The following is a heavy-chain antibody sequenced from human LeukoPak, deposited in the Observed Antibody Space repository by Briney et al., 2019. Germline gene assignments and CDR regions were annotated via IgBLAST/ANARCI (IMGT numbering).Heavy chain of an antibody. CDR1: GGSISSYY. Sequence: PSETLSLTCTVSGGSISSYYWSWIRQPPGKGLEWIGYIYYSGSTNYNPSLKSQVNISVDTSKNQFSLKLTSVTAADTAVYYCARGGYCTNGVCYLRFSHFDYWGQGTLVTVSS. CDR3: ARGGYCTNGVCYLRFSHFDY. CDR2: IYYSGST. D-gene: IGHD2-8*01. J-gene: IGHJ4*02. V-gene: IGHV4-59*08.